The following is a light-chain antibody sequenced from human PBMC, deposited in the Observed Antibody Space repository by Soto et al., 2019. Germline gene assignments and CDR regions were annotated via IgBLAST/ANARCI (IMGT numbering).Light chain of an antibody. CDR2: GAS. V-gene: IGKV3-20*01. J-gene: IGKJ1*01. CDR3: QQYGSSPRT. Sequence: EIVLTQSPGTLSLSPGERATLSCRASQSVSSSYLAWYQQKPGQAPSLLIYGASSRATGIPDRFSGSGSGTDFTLTIRRLEPEDVAVYYCQQYGSSPRTFGQGTKVEIK. CDR1: QSVSSSY.